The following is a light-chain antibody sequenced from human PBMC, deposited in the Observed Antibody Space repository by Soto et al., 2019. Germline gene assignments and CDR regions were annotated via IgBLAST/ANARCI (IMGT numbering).Light chain of an antibody. Sequence: EIVLTQSPATLSLSPGERAPLSCRASQSVSSYLAWYQQKPGQAPRLLIYDASNRATGIPARFSGSGSGTYFTLSISSLEPEDFAVYYCQQRSNWSNFGQVTRLEIK. CDR3: QQRSNWSN. V-gene: IGKV3-11*01. J-gene: IGKJ5*01. CDR2: DAS. CDR1: QSVSSY.